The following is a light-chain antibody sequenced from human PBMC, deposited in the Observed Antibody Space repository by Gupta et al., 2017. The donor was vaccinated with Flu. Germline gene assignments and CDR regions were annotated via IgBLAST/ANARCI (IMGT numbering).Light chain of an antibody. V-gene: IGLV1-47*01. CDR2: RNN. CDR3: AAWDDSLSGPKV. CDR1: SSNIGSNY. J-gene: IGLJ3*02. Sequence: SAFFPSAQRVSISCSGSSSNIGSNYVYWYQQLPGTAPKLLIYRNNQRPSGVPDRFSGSKSGTSASLAISGLRSEDEADYYCAAWDDSLSGPKVFGGGTKLTVL.